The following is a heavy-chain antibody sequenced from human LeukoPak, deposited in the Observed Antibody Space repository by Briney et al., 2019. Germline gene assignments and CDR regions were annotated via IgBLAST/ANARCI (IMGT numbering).Heavy chain of an antibody. Sequence: LSLTCAVYGGSFSGYYWSWIRQPPGKGLEWVSYISSSGSTIYYADSVKGRFTISRHNAKNSLYLQMNSLRAEDTAVYYCASRGYDFWSGYYHYWGQGTLVTVSS. D-gene: IGHD3-3*01. CDR1: GGSFSGYY. V-gene: IGHV3-11*01. J-gene: IGHJ4*02. CDR2: ISSSGSTI. CDR3: ASRGYDFWSGYYHY.